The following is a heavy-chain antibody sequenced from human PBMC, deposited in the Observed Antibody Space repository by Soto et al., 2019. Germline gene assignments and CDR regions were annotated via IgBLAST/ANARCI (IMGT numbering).Heavy chain of an antibody. J-gene: IGHJ5*02. V-gene: IGHV3-74*01. CDR3: AVEMATIRFDP. Sequence: GGSLRLSCAASGFTFSSYWMHWVRQAPGKGLVWVSRINSDGSSTSYADSVKGRFTISRDNAKNTLYLQMNSLRAEDTAVYYCAVEMATIRFDPWGQGTLVTVSS. D-gene: IGHD5-12*01. CDR1: GFTFSSYW. CDR2: INSDGSST.